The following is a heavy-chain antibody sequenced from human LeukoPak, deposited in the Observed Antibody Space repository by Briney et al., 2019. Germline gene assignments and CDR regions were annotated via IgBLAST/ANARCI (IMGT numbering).Heavy chain of an antibody. D-gene: IGHD2-21*02. CDR3: ASRTGVVVTLNAFDI. Sequence: GGSLRLSCAASGFTVSSNYMSWVRQAPGKGLEWVSVIYSGGSTYYADSVKGRFTISRDNSKNTLYLQMNSLRAEDTAVYYCASRTGVVVTLNAFDIWAKGQWSPSLQ. CDR2: IYSGGST. J-gene: IGHJ3*02. V-gene: IGHV3-53*01. CDR1: GFTVSSNY.